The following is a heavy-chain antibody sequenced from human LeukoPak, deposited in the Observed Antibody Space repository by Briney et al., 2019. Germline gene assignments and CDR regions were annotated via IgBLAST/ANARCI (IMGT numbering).Heavy chain of an antibody. CDR1: GFTFGSYG. Sequence: GGSLRLSCATSGFTFGSYGMHWVRQAPGKGLEWVAVIWYDGSNKYYADSVKGRFTISRDNSKNTLYLQMNSLRAEDTAVYYCARDYCSSSSCYRGGLDYWGQGTLVTVSS. CDR3: ARDYCSSSSCYRGGLDY. CDR2: IWYDGSNK. D-gene: IGHD2-2*01. J-gene: IGHJ4*02. V-gene: IGHV3-33*01.